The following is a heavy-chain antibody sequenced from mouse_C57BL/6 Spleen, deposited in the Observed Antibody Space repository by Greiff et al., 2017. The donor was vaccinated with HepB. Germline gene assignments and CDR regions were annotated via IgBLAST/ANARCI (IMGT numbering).Heavy chain of an antibody. D-gene: IGHD3-2*02. CDR2: INPNNGGT. CDR1: GYTFTDYN. Sequence: VQLQQSGPELVKPGASVKIPCKASGYTFTDYNMDWVKQSHGKSLEWIGDINPNNGGTIYNQKFKGKATLTVDKSSSTAYMELRSLTSEDTAVYYCARSDSSGYPWFAYWGQGTLVTVSA. J-gene: IGHJ3*01. CDR3: ARSDSSGYPWFAY. V-gene: IGHV1-18*01.